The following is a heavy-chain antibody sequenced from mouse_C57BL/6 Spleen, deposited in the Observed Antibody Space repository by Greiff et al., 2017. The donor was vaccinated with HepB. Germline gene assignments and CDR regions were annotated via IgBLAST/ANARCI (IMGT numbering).Heavy chain of an antibody. CDR1: GYSITSCYY. J-gene: IGHJ3*01. CDR3: AREGYYYRLAWFAY. Sequence: DVKLQESGPGLVKPSQSLSFTCSVTGYSITSCYYWNWIRQFPGNKLEWMGYISYDGSNNYNPSLKNRISITRDTSKNQFFLKLNSVTTEDTATYYCAREGYYYRLAWFAYWGQGTLVTVSA. V-gene: IGHV3-6*01. D-gene: IGHD1-1*01. CDR2: ISYDGSN.